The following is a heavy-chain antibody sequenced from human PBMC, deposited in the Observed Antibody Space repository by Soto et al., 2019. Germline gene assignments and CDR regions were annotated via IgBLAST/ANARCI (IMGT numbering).Heavy chain of an antibody. Sequence: PGGSLRLSCAASGFTFSSYAMSWVRQAPGKGLEWVSAISGSGGSTYYADSVKGRFTISRDNSKNTLYLQMNSLRAEDTAVYYCAKEVLTTESGEEYYYYGMDVWGQGTTVTVSS. CDR3: AKEVLTTESGEEYYYYGMDV. V-gene: IGHV3-23*01. CDR1: GFTFSSYA. J-gene: IGHJ6*02. CDR2: ISGSGGST. D-gene: IGHD3-10*01.